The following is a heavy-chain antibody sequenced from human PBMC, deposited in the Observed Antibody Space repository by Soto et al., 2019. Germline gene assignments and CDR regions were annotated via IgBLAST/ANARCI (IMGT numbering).Heavy chain of an antibody. CDR3: ARAIGYCSGGGCYSGWFDP. Sequence: VASVKVSCKASGGTFSSYAISWVRQAPGQGLERMGGIIPIFGTANYAQKFQGRVTITADKSTSTAYMELSSLRSEDTAVYYCARAIGYCSGGGCYSGWFDPWGQGTLVTVS. CDR1: GGTFSSYA. D-gene: IGHD2-15*01. J-gene: IGHJ5*02. V-gene: IGHV1-69*06. CDR2: IIPIFGTA.